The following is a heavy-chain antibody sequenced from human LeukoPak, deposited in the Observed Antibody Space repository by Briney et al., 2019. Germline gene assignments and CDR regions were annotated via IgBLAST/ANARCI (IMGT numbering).Heavy chain of an antibody. V-gene: IGHV4-59*01. CDR2: IYYSGST. D-gene: IGHD6-13*01. J-gene: IGHJ2*01. CDR1: GGSIRNYY. CDR3: ARVYYSSSYDYWYFDL. Sequence: PSETLSLTCTVSGGSIRNYYRSWIRQPPGKGLEWIGYIYYSGSTNYNPSLKSRVTISVDTSKNQFSLKLSSVTAADTAVYYCARVYYSSSYDYWYFDLWGRGTLVTVSS.